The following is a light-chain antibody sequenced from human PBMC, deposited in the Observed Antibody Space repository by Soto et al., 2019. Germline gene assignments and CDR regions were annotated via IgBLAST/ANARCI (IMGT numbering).Light chain of an antibody. CDR3: GAWDDTLNGWV. V-gene: IGLV1-36*01. CDR2: YDD. CDR1: TSNIGKNT. J-gene: IGLJ3*02. Sequence: QSALTQPPSVSAGPGQRVTISCSGSTSNIGKNTVNWYQQLPGEAPKLFIYYDDLLASGVSDRFSGSKSGTSASLAISGLQSEDEADYYCGAWDDTLNGWVFGGGTKLTVL.